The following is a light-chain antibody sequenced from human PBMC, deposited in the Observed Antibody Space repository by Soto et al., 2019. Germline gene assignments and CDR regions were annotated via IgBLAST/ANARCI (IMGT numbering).Light chain of an antibody. CDR3: QHYNSYSEA. Sequence: TLTCRASQTISSWLAWYQQKPGKAPKLLIYKASSLESGVPSRFSGSGSGTEFTLTISSLQPDDFATYYCQHYNSYSEAFGQGTKVDIK. CDR1: QTISSW. CDR2: KAS. J-gene: IGKJ1*01. V-gene: IGKV1-5*03.